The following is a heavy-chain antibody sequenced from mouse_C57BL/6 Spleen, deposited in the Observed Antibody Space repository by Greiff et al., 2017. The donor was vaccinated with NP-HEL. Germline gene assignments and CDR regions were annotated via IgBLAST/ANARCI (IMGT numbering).Heavy chain of an antibody. CDR2: ISSGGDYI. CDR3: TRDDGYYYFDY. D-gene: IGHD2-3*01. V-gene: IGHV5-9-1*02. CDR1: GFTFSSYA. J-gene: IGHJ2*01. Sequence: EVQWVESGEGLVKPGGSLKLSCAASGFTFSSYAMSWVRQTPEKRLEWVAYISSGGDYIYYADTVKGRFTISRDNARNTLYLQMSSLKSEDTAMYYCTRDDGYYYFDYWGQGTTLTVSS.